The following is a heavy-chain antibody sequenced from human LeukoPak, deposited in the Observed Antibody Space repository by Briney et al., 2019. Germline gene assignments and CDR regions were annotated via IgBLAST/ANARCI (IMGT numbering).Heavy chain of an antibody. J-gene: IGHJ6*03. Sequence: GGSLRLSCAASGFTFDDYGMTWVRRAPGKGLEWVSSINWNGDTTGYADSVKGRFTISRDNAQSSLYLQMNSLRADDTALYYCATSSGGKSPYYFFYMDVWGKGTTVTVSS. CDR1: GFTFDDYG. CDR3: ATSSGGKSPYYFFYMDV. CDR2: INWNGDTT. V-gene: IGHV3-20*04. D-gene: IGHD4-23*01.